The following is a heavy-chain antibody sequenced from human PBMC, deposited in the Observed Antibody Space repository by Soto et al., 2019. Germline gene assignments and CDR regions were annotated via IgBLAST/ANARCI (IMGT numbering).Heavy chain of an antibody. CDR3: ARVNSGYDFWSGYNWFDP. V-gene: IGHV4-34*01. Sequence: QVQLQQWGAGLLKPSETLSLTCAVYGGSFSGYYWSWIRQPPGKGLEWIGEIYHSGSTNYNPSLKSRVTISVDTSKNQFSLKLSSVTAADTAVYYCARVNSGYDFWSGYNWFDPWGQGTLVTVSS. CDR1: GGSFSGYY. D-gene: IGHD3-3*01. CDR2: IYHSGST. J-gene: IGHJ5*02.